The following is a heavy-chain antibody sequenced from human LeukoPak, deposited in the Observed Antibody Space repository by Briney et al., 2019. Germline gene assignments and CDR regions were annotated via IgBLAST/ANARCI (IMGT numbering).Heavy chain of an antibody. Sequence: SEPLSLTCTVSGGSISSYYWSWIRQPPGKGLEWIGYIYYSGSTNYNPSLKSRVTMSVDTSKDQFSLKVSSVTAADTAVYYCARHGYYYYYGMDVWGQGTTVSVSS. V-gene: IGHV4-59*08. CDR2: IYYSGST. CDR3: ARHGYYYYYGMDV. CDR1: GGSISSYY. J-gene: IGHJ6*02.